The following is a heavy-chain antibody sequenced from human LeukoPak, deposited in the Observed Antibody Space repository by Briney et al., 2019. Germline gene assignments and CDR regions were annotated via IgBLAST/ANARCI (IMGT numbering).Heavy chain of an antibody. CDR3: ARGGYCSSTSCYHFDY. D-gene: IGHD2-2*01. V-gene: IGHV3-64*01. J-gene: IGHJ4*02. Sequence: GGSLRLSCAASGFPFRSYAMHWVRQAPGKGLEYVSAITLDGISTYYANSVKGRFTISRDNSKNTLYLQMNSLRAEDTAVYYCARGGYCSSTSCYHFDYWGQGTLVTVSS. CDR2: ITLDGIST. CDR1: GFPFRSYA.